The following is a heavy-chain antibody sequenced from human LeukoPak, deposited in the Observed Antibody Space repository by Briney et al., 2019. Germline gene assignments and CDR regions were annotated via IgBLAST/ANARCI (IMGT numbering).Heavy chain of an antibody. CDR1: GFTFSSYD. D-gene: IGHD2-15*01. V-gene: IGHV3-7*01. CDR3: ARDSKLRSGGLFDP. CDR2: IKPDGSEG. Sequence: PGGSLRLSCAASGFTFSSYDMNWVRQAPGKGLEWVADIKPDGSEGYYVDSVKGRFTISRDNAKNSLYLQMNSLRAEDTAMYSCARDSKLRSGGLFDPWGQGTLVTVSS. J-gene: IGHJ5*02.